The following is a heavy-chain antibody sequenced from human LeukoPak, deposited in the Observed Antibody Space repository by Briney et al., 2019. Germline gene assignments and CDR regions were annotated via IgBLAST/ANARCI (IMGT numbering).Heavy chain of an antibody. CDR3: AGEAHSSGYWSIDY. CDR2: IYYSGST. J-gene: IGHJ4*02. Sequence: SETLSLTCTVSGYSINSGYYWVWIRQPPGKGLEWIGYIYYSGSTNYNPSLKSRVTISVDTSKNQFSLKLSSVTAADTAVYYCAGEAHSSGYWSIDYWGQGTLVTVSS. V-gene: IGHV4-61*01. CDR1: GYSINSGYY. D-gene: IGHD3-22*01.